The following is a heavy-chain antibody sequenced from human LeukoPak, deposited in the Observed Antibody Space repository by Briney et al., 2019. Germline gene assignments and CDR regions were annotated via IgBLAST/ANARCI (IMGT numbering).Heavy chain of an antibody. J-gene: IGHJ4*02. CDR3: ASSNYYDSSGYYRPLDY. CDR1: GYTFTSYY. V-gene: IGHV1-46*01. CDR2: INPSGGST. D-gene: IGHD3-22*01. Sequence: ASVKVSCKASGYTFTSYYMHWVRQAPGQGLEWMGIINPSGGSTSHAQKFQGRVTMTRDTSTSTVYMELSSLRSEDTAVYYCASSNYYDSSGYYRPLDYWGQGTLVTVSS.